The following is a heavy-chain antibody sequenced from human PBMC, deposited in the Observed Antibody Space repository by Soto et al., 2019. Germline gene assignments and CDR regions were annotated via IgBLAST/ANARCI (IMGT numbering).Heavy chain of an antibody. D-gene: IGHD3-16*01. Sequence: SVKVSCKASGGTFSSYAISWVRQAPGQGLEWMGGIIPIFGTANYAQKFQGRVTITADKSTSTAYMELSSLRSEDTAVYYCARDLSLDDPEVGYYFDYWGQGTLVTVSS. CDR1: GGTFSSYA. CDR2: IIPIFGTA. V-gene: IGHV1-69*06. J-gene: IGHJ4*02. CDR3: ARDLSLDDPEVGYYFDY.